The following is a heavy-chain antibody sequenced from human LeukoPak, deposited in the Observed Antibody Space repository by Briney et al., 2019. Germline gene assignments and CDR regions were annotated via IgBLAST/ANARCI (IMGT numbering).Heavy chain of an antibody. CDR1: GGSFSGYY. J-gene: IGHJ4*02. CDR3: ARSGYNYLRYFDY. D-gene: IGHD5-24*01. CDR2: INHSGST. V-gene: IGHV4-34*01. Sequence: SSETLSLTCAVYGGSFSGYYWSWIRQPPGKGLEWIGEINHSGSTNYNPSLKSRVTISADTSKNQFSLKLSSVTAADTAVYYCARSGYNYLRYFDYWGQGTLVTVSS.